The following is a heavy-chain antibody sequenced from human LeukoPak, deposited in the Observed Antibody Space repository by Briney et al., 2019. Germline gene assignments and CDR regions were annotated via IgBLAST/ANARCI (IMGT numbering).Heavy chain of an antibody. Sequence: ASVKVSCKASGYTFTDYYMHWVRQAPGQGLEWVGWINPNSGGTNYAQKFQGRVAMTRDTSISTAYMELSRLTSDDTAVYYCARASFWESPINWFAPWGQGTLVTVSS. D-gene: IGHD3-16*01. J-gene: IGHJ5*02. CDR1: GYTFTDYY. CDR3: ARASFWESPINWFAP. CDR2: INPNSGGT. V-gene: IGHV1-2*02.